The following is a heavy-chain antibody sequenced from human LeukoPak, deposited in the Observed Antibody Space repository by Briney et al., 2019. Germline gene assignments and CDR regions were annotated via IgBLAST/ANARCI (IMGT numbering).Heavy chain of an antibody. CDR3: ARGRKPFSGTAIYSGNWFDP. CDR1: GYTFTGYY. Sequence: GASVKVSCKASGYTFTGYYMHWVRQAPGQGLEWKGWINPNSGGTNYAQKFQGRVTMTRDTSISTAYMELSRLRSDDTAVYYCARGRKPFSGTAIYSGNWFDPWGQGTLVTVSS. CDR2: INPNSGGT. D-gene: IGHD3-10*02. J-gene: IGHJ5*02. V-gene: IGHV1-2*02.